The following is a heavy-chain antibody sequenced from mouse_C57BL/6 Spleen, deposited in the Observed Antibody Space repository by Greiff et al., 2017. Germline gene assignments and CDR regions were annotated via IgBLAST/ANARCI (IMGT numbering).Heavy chain of an antibody. J-gene: IGHJ4*01. Sequence: VMLVESGAELARPGASVKLSCKASGYTFTSYGISWVKQRTGQGLEWIGEIYPRSGNTYYNEKFKGKATLTADKSSSTAYMELRSLTSEDSAVXFCAREGIYYGNYYAMDYWGQGTSVTVSS. D-gene: IGHD2-1*01. V-gene: IGHV1-81*01. CDR2: IYPRSGNT. CDR3: AREGIYYGNYYAMDY. CDR1: GYTFTSYG.